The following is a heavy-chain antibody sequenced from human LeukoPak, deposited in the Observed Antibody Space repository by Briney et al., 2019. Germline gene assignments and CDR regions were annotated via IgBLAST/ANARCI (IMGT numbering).Heavy chain of an antibody. J-gene: IGHJ6*03. D-gene: IGHD3-3*01. V-gene: IGHV4-59*08. CDR2: VYYSVST. Sequence: PSETLSLTCTVSGASISSYHWTWIRQAPGKGLEWIGYVYYSVSTNYNPSLKSRVSISQDTSKNQVSLTLNSVTAADTAVYYCARQESGPYHYMDVWGRGTAVTVSS. CDR1: GASISSYH. CDR3: ARQESGPYHYMDV.